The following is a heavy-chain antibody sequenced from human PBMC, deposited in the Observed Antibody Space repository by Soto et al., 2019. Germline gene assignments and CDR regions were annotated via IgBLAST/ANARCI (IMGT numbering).Heavy chain of an antibody. J-gene: IGHJ4*02. CDR2: IYYSGST. CDR3: ARHVHNQGFEYYFDS. D-gene: IGHD1-1*01. CDR1: GGSISSYY. V-gene: IGHV4-59*08. Sequence: PSETLSLTCTVSGGSISSYYWSWIRQPPGKKLEWIGYIYYSGSTNYSPSLKSRVTISVDTSKNQISLKMTSVTAADTAVYYCARHVHNQGFEYYFDSWGQGTLVTVSS.